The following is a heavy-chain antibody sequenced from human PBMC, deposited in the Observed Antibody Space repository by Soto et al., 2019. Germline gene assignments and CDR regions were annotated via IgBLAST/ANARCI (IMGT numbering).Heavy chain of an antibody. D-gene: IGHD7-27*01. J-gene: IGHJ6*02. Sequence: KSGGSLRLSCAASGFTFSSYSMNWVRQAPGKGLEWVSSISSSSSYIYYADSVKGRFTISRDDAKNSLYLQMNSLRAEDTAVYYCARAGHPNWGPGDYYYGMDVWGQGTTVTVSS. V-gene: IGHV3-21*01. CDR1: GFTFSSYS. CDR2: ISSSSSYI. CDR3: ARAGHPNWGPGDYYYGMDV.